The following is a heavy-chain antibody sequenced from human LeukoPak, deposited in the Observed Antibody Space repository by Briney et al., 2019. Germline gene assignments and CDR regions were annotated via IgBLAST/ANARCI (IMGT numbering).Heavy chain of an antibody. D-gene: IGHD6-13*01. CDR3: ARDFLSSSWSYHYYYGMDV. J-gene: IGHJ6*02. CDR2: ISAYNGNT. Sequence: ASVKVSCKASGYTFTSYGISWVRQAPGQGLEWMGWISAYNGNTNYAQKLQGRVTMTTDTSTSTAYMELRSLRSDDTAVYYCARDFLSSSWSYHYYYGMDVWGQGTTVTVSS. V-gene: IGHV1-18*01. CDR1: GYTFTSYG.